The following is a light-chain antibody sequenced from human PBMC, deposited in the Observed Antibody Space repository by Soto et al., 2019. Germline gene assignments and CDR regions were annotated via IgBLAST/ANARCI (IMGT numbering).Light chain of an antibody. CDR3: QQSRSWPPTIT. Sequence: ESVLTQSPGTLSLSPGERATLSCRASQSVSSYLAWYQQRPGQAPRLLIYDASYRATDIPPRFSGSGSGTDFTLTISSLEPEDFAVYYCQQSRSWPPTITFGQGTRLEIK. J-gene: IGKJ5*01. CDR2: DAS. CDR1: QSVSSY. V-gene: IGKV3-11*01.